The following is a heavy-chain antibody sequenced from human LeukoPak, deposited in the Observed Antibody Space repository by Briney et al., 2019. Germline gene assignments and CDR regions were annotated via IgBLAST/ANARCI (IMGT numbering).Heavy chain of an antibody. Sequence: SETLSLTCTVSGGPFSNYYWSWIRQSPEKGLEWIGYIHDSGSTNYNPSLKSRVTISVDTSKNQFSLKLSSVTAADTAVYYCARLDAAAGRYLQFFYWGQGTLVTVSS. CDR3: ARLDAAAGRYLQFFY. CDR1: GGPFSNYY. CDR2: IHDSGST. D-gene: IGHD5-24*01. J-gene: IGHJ4*02. V-gene: IGHV4-59*08.